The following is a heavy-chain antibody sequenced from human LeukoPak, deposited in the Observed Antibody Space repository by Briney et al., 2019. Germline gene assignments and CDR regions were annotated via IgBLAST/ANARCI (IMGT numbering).Heavy chain of an antibody. J-gene: IGHJ4*02. D-gene: IGHD6-19*01. CDR1: GYRLNHFL. CDR2: YTPNSGGT. CDR3: ARDTPGFLAVAGTGLDY. V-gene: IGHV1-2*02. Sequence: ASVKVLLKASGYRLNHFLVHFVGQAAGQRPGWVGGYTPNSGGTNYAQKFQGRVTMTRDTSISTAYMELSRLRSDDTAVYYCARDTPGFLAVAGTGLDYWGQGTLVTVSS.